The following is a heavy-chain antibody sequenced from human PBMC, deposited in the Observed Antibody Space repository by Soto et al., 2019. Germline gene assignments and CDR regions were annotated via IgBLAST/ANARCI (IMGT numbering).Heavy chain of an antibody. D-gene: IGHD3-22*01. CDR2: ISWNSGSI. J-gene: IGHJ6*02. V-gene: IGHV3-9*01. CDR1: GFTFDDYA. Sequence: LRLSCAASGFTFDDYAMHWVRQAPGKGLEWVSGISWNSGSIGYADSVKGRFTISRDNAKNSLYLQMNSLRAEDTALYYCAKGGLHYYDSSGYYRYYYYYGMDVWGQGTTVTVSS. CDR3: AKGGLHYYDSSGYYRYYYYYGMDV.